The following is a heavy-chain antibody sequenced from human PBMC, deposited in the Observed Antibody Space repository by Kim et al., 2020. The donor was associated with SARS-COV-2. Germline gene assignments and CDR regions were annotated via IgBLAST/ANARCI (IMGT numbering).Heavy chain of an antibody. D-gene: IGHD3-9*01. CDR2: IIPMFGTA. J-gene: IGHJ6*02. CDR1: GGTFSSYA. CDR3: ARDLEILGRYFDWLSHNYYYYGMDV. V-gene: IGHV1-69*13. Sequence: SVKVSCKASGGTFSSYAISWVRQAPGQGLEWMGGIIPMFGTANYAQKFQGRVTITADESTSTAYMELSSLRSEDTAVYYFARDLEILGRYFDWLSHNYYYYGMDVWGQGTTVTVSS.